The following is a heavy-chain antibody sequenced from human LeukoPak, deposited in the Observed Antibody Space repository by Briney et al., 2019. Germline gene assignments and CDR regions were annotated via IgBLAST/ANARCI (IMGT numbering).Heavy chain of an antibody. CDR2: IYTSEST. D-gene: IGHD5-12*01. Sequence: SETLSLTCTVSGGSTSSGSYYWSWIRQPAGKGLEWIGRIYTSESTNYNPSLKSRVTISVDTSKNQFSLKLSSVTAADTAVYYCARDGYSGSDALWGQGTLVTVSS. CDR3: ARDGYSGSDAL. CDR1: GGSTSSGSYY. V-gene: IGHV4-61*02. J-gene: IGHJ4*02.